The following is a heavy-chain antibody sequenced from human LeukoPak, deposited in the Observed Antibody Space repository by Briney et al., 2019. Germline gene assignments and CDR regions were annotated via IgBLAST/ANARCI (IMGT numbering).Heavy chain of an antibody. J-gene: IGHJ4*02. CDR2: IYYSGST. D-gene: IGHD6-13*01. V-gene: IGHV4-39*01. CDR3: ARHARAAAGITPDY. CDR1: GGSISSSSYY. Sequence: SETLSLTCTVSGGSISSSSYYRGWIRQPPGKGLEWIGSIYYSGSTYYNPSLKSRVTISVDTSKNQFSLKLSSVTAADTAVYYCARHARAAAGITPDYWGQGTLVTVSS.